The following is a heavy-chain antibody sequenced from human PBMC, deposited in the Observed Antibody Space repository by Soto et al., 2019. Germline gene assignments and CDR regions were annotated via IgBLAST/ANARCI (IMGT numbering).Heavy chain of an antibody. V-gene: IGHV3-21*01. CDR1: GPTFSTYG. D-gene: IGHD2-2*01. CDR3: ARDESAGSSTSN. Sequence: DVQLVESGGGLVKPGGSLRLSCVASGPTFSTYGMNWIRQTPGKGLEWVSSITSSGSYIHYADSVQGRFTVSRDNAKNAKYLQMNSLRVDDTAVYFCARDESAGSSTSNWGQGTLVNVSS. J-gene: IGHJ4*02. CDR2: ITSSGSYI.